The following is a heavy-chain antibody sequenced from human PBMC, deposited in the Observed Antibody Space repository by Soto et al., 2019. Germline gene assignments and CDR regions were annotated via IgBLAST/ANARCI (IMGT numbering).Heavy chain of an antibody. J-gene: IGHJ4*02. CDR1: GFSLSTSGVG. V-gene: IGHV2-5*02. CDR2: IYWDDDK. D-gene: IGHD4-17*01. CDR3: AHSLAASNYVDYEPINSFDY. Sequence: QITLKESGPTLVKPTQTLTLTCTFSGFSLSTSGVGVGWIRQPPGKALEWLALIYWDDDKRYSPSLKSRLTITKDTSKNQVVLTMTNMDPVDTATSYCAHSLAASNYVDYEPINSFDYWGQGTLVTVSS.